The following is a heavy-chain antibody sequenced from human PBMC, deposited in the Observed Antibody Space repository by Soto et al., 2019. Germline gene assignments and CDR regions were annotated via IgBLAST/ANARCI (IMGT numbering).Heavy chain of an antibody. J-gene: IGHJ5*02. CDR2: IDSSGEK. V-gene: IGHV2-26*01. Sequence: QVTLKESEPVLVKPPEPLTLRCTVSGLSITDSEMGVSWIRQPPGQPLEWLAHIDSSGEKSYRTFLKSRLAISKDTSKSQIVLTMTNMDPADTATYYCARRHLAVAVSPWFDPWGQGIPVTVSS. D-gene: IGHD6-19*01. CDR1: GLSITDSEMG. CDR3: ARRHLAVAVSPWFDP.